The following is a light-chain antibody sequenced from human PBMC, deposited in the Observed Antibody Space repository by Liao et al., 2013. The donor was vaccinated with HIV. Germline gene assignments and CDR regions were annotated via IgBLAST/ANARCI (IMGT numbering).Light chain of an antibody. J-gene: IGLJ2*01. CDR3: QASDSGTVI. Sequence: SYELTQPPSVSVSPGQTASITCSGDKLEDKYVCWYQQKPGQSPLLVIYQDYKRPSGIPERFSGSNSGNTATLTISGTPAMDEADYYCQASDSGTVIFSGGTKLTV. CDR2: QDY. V-gene: IGLV3-1*01. CDR1: KLEDKY.